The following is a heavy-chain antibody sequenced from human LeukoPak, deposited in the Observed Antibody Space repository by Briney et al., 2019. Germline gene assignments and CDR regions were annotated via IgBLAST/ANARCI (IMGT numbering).Heavy chain of an antibody. Sequence: SETLSLTCTVSGGSISSSSYYWGWIRQPPGKGLEWIGSIYYSGSTYYNPSPKSRVTISVDTSKNQFSLKLSSVTAADTAVYYCARPYSSGWFHGPGYAFDIWGQGTMVTVSS. D-gene: IGHD6-19*01. CDR3: ARPYSSGWFHGPGYAFDI. J-gene: IGHJ3*02. CDR1: GGSISSSSYY. V-gene: IGHV4-39*01. CDR2: IYYSGST.